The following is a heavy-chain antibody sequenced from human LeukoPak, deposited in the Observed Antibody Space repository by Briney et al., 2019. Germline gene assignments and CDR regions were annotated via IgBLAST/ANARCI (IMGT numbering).Heavy chain of an antibody. CDR1: GFTFRNYY. Sequence: GGSLRLSCAASGFTFRNYYMHWVRQAAGKGLEWVSTIVIGGDTYYPGSVKGRFTISRENAKNSLYLQMNSLRAGDTAVYYCARGEFYGSGSYLFDYWGQGTLVTVSS. CDR2: IVIGGDT. V-gene: IGHV3-13*01. D-gene: IGHD3-10*01. CDR3: ARGEFYGSGSYLFDY. J-gene: IGHJ4*02.